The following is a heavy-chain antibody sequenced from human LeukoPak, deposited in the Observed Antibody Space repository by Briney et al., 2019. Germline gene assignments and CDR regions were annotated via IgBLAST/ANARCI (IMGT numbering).Heavy chain of an antibody. CDR3: ARVYNWNDVNWFDP. V-gene: IGHV1-18*01. Sequence: GASVKVSCKASGYTFTSYGISWVRQAPGQGLEWMGWISAYNGNTNYAQKLQGRVTMTTDTSTSTAYMELRSLRSDDTAVYYCARVYNWNDVNWFDPWGQGTLVTVSS. J-gene: IGHJ5*02. CDR2: ISAYNGNT. CDR1: GYTFTSYG. D-gene: IGHD1-1*01.